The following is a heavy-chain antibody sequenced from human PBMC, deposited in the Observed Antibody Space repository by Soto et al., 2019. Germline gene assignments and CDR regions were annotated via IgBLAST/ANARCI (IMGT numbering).Heavy chain of an antibody. CDR1: GFIFDDYT. D-gene: IGHD2-15*01. CDR3: AKDMGPLLKSFDS. V-gene: IGHV3-43*01. Sequence: LRLSCASSGFIFDDYTMHWLRQAPGKGLEWVSLISWDGGSTNYADSVRGRFTISRDNSKNSLCLQMNSLRIDDTAFYYCAKDMGPLLKSFDSWGQGTLVTVSS. CDR2: ISWDGGST. J-gene: IGHJ4*02.